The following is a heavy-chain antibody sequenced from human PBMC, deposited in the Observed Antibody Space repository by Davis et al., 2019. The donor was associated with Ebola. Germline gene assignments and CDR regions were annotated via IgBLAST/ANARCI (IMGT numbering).Heavy chain of an antibody. V-gene: IGHV4-34*01. CDR1: GGSFNGYY. CDR2: INHSGST. Sequence: MPSETLSLTCAVYGGSFNGYYWSWIRQPPGKGLEWIGEINHSGSTNYNPSLKSRVTISVDTSKNQFSLKLSSVTAADTAVYYCARDFSLDRFDYYYYYGMDVWGQGTTVTVSS. CDR3: ARDFSLDRFDYYYYYGMDV. D-gene: IGHD3/OR15-3a*01. J-gene: IGHJ6*02.